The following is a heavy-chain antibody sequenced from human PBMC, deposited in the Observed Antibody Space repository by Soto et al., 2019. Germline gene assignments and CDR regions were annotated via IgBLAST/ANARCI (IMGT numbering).Heavy chain of an antibody. J-gene: IGHJ3*02. D-gene: IGHD5-18*01. Sequence: PSETLFLTCTVSGGSISSSSYYWGWIRQPPGKGLEWIGSIYYSGSTYYNPSLKSRVTISVDTSKNQFSLKLSSVTAADTAVYYCARGVIKGRQLWLRTRRCAFDIWGQGTMVTVSS. CDR2: IYYSGST. CDR3: ARGVIKGRQLWLRTRRCAFDI. CDR1: GGSISSSSYY. V-gene: IGHV4-39*01.